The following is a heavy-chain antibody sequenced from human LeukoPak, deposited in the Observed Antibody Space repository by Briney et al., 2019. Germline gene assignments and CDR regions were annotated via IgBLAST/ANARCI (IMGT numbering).Heavy chain of an antibody. D-gene: IGHD3-10*01. J-gene: IGHJ6*03. CDR2: IYISGST. CDR1: GFTVSSSY. Sequence: GGSLRLSCAASGFTVSSSYMSWVRQAPGKGLEWVSVIYISGSTYYADSVKGRRNMFRDNSKNTLYLQMNSLRAEDTAVYYCARGEYYYYYYLDVWGKGTTVTVSS. V-gene: IGHV3-66*02. CDR3: ARGEYYYYYYLDV.